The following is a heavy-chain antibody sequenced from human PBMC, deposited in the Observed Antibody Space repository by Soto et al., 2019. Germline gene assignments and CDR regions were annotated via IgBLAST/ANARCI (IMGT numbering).Heavy chain of an antibody. Sequence: ITLKESGPTLVKPTQTLTLTCTFSGFSLSTSGVGVGWIRQPPGKALEWLALIYWADDKRYSPSLKSRLTITKDTSKYHVVLTITNMDPVDTATYYCAHSLYDYVWGTNWFDPWGQGTLVTVSA. CDR3: AHSLYDYVWGTNWFDP. J-gene: IGHJ5*02. CDR2: IYWADDK. CDR1: GFSLSTSGVG. D-gene: IGHD3-16*01. V-gene: IGHV2-5*02.